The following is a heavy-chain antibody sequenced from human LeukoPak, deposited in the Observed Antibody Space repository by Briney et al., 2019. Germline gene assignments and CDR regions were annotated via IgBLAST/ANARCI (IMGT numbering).Heavy chain of an antibody. D-gene: IGHD3-3*01. CDR3: ARHGVGAGHCDFWSGYYYYYYMDV. CDR1: GGSISSSSYY. J-gene: IGHJ6*03. V-gene: IGHV4-39*01. Sequence: SETLSLTCTVSGGSISSSSYYWGWIRQPPGKGLEWIGSIYYSGSTYYNPSLKSRVTISVDTSKNQFSPKLSSVTAADTAVYYCARHGVGAGHCDFWSGYYYYYYMDVWGKGTTVTVSS. CDR2: IYYSGST.